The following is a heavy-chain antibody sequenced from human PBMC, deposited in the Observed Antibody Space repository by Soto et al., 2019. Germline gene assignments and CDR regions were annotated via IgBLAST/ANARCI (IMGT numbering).Heavy chain of an antibody. CDR3: ARDHREYYYYGMDV. V-gene: IGHV3-30*04. CDR1: GCTFSSDA. J-gene: IGHJ6*02. Sequence: GGALSLSCTASGCTFSSDAMHGVRQAPGKGLEWVTTISYDEKNKYSTASVTGRFTISRDNSKNTLYLQMNSLRAEDTAVYFCARDHREYYYYGMDVWGQGTTVPV. CDR2: ISYDEKNK.